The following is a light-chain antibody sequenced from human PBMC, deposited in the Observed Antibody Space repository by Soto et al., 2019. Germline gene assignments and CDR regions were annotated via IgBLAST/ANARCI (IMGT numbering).Light chain of an antibody. Sequence: QSALTQPRSVSGSPGQSVTISCTGTSSDVGDDNYVSWYQHHPGKAPKLMIYDVSKWPSGVPDRFSGSKSGNTASLTISGLQAEDEADYYCCSYVGSYTWAFGGGTKLTVL. CDR2: DVS. V-gene: IGLV2-11*01. CDR3: CSYVGSYTWA. CDR1: SSDVGDDNY. J-gene: IGLJ3*02.